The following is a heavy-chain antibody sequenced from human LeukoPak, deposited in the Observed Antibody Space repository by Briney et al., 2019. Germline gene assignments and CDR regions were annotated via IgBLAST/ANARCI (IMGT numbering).Heavy chain of an antibody. V-gene: IGHV3-21*01. CDR1: GFTFSSYS. CDR3: AGASGGNRPFDY. Sequence: GGSLRLSCAASGFTFSSYSMNWVRQAPGKGLEWVSSIGSANSYIYYADSLKGRYTISRDNAKNSLYLQMNSLRAEDTAVYYCAGASGGNRPFDYWGQGTLVTVSS. CDR2: IGSANSYI. J-gene: IGHJ4*02. D-gene: IGHD1-14*01.